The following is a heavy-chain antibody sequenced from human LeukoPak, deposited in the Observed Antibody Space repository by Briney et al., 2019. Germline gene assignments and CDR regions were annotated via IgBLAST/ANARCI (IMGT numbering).Heavy chain of an antibody. CDR2: IRSKANRYVT. CDR1: GFTFSGSA. Sequence: GGSLRLSCAASGFTFSGSAMHWVRQASGKGLEWVGRIRSKANRYVTAYAASVKGRFTISRDDSKNTAYLQMNSLKTEDTAVYYCTRHYDILTGYHGGAFDIWGQGTMVTVSS. V-gene: IGHV3-73*01. CDR3: TRHYDILTGYHGGAFDI. J-gene: IGHJ3*02. D-gene: IGHD3-9*01.